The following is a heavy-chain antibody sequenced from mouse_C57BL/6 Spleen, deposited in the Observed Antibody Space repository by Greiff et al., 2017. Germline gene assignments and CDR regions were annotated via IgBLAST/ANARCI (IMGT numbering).Heavy chain of an antibody. V-gene: IGHV1-50*01. D-gene: IGHD3-2*02. J-gene: IGHJ3*01. CDR1: GYTFTSYW. CDR3: ARDSSGYGCAD. CDR2: IDPSDSYT. Sequence: QVQLQQPGAELVKPGASVKLSCKASGYTFTSYWMQWVKQRPGQGLAWIGEIDPSDSYTNSNQKFKGKATLTVDTSSSTAYMQLSSLTSEDSAVYYWARDSSGYGCADGGEGTLVTVSA.